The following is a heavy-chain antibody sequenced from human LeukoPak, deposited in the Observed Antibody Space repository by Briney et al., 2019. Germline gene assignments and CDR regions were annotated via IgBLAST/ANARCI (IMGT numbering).Heavy chain of an antibody. Sequence: ASVKVSCKASGYTFTSYGISWVRQAPGQGLEWMGWISAYNGNTNYAQKLQGRVTMTTDTSTSTAYMELRSLRSDDTAVYYCARGPPGRYQLLWEDYWGQGTLVTVCS. CDR2: ISAYNGNT. CDR3: ARGPPGRYQLLWEDY. V-gene: IGHV1-18*01. D-gene: IGHD2-2*01. J-gene: IGHJ4*02. CDR1: GYTFTSYG.